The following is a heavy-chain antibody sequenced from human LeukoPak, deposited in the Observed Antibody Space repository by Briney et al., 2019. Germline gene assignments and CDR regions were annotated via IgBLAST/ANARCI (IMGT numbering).Heavy chain of an antibody. Sequence: PGGSLRLSCAASGFTFSSYWMSWVRQAPGQGLGWVANIKQDGSENYYVDSVKGRFTISRDNAKNSLYLQMNSLRAEDTAVYYCARLGPYSSGWDSFDYWGQGTLVTVSS. D-gene: IGHD6-19*01. CDR1: GFTFSSYW. J-gene: IGHJ4*02. CDR2: IKQDGSEN. V-gene: IGHV3-7*01. CDR3: ARLGPYSSGWDSFDY.